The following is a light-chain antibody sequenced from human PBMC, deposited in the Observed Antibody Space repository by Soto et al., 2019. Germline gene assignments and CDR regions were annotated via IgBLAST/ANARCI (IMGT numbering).Light chain of an antibody. V-gene: IGLV2-11*01. CDR2: XVS. CDR3: CSYAGTYTVV. CDR1: SSXVGDYNY. J-gene: IGLJ2*01. Sequence: QSALTQPRSVSGSPGXSVXISXTGTSSXVGDYNYVSWYQQHPGKAPKFXXXXVSKRPSGVPDRFSGSKSGNTASLTISGLQAEDEADYYCCSYAGTYTVVFGGGTKLTVL.